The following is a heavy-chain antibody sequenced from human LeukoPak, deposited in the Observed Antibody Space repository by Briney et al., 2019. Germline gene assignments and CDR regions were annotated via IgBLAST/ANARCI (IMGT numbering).Heavy chain of an antibody. D-gene: IGHD3-10*01. CDR1: GGSISSSNW. CDR2: IYHSGST. Sequence: PSGTLSLSCAVSGGSISSSNWWSWVRQPPGKGLEWIGEIYHSGSTNYNPSLKSRVTISVDTSKNQFSLKLSSVTAADTAVYYCARNMVRGVKHRPYYYYYGMDVWGQGTTVTVSS. CDR3: ARNMVRGVKHRPYYYYYGMDV. V-gene: IGHV4-4*02. J-gene: IGHJ6*02.